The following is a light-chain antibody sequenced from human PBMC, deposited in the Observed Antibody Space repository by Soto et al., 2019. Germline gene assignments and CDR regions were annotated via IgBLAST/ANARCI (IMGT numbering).Light chain of an antibody. CDR1: SSDIGLYNY. Sequence: QSVLSQPASMSGSPGQSITIPCTGASSDIGLYNYVSWYQHHPGKAPKLLISEVNIRPSGLSDRFSASKAGYTASLTISGLQPEDEAYYYCSCLSTTSTPIVFGTGTKVTVL. CDR3: SCLSTTSTPIV. V-gene: IGLV2-14*01. CDR2: EVN. J-gene: IGLJ1*01.